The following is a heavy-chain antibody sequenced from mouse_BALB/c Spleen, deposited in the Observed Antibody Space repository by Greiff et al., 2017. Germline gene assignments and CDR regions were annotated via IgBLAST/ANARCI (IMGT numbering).Heavy chain of an antibody. J-gene: IGHJ4*01. Sequence: QVQLQQSGAELVKPGASVKLSCKASGYTFTSYYINWVRQRPEQGLEWIGWIFPGDGSTKYNEKFKGKATLTTDKSSSTAYLQLSMLTSEDSAVYFCAVSVCNYAMDYWGQGTSVTVSS. V-gene: IGHV1-85*01. CDR1: GYTFTSYY. CDR2: IFPGDGST. CDR3: AVSVCNYAMDY.